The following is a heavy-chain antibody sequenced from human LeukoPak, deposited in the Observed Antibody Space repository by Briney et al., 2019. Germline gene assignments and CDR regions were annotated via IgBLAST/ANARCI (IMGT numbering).Heavy chain of an antibody. D-gene: IGHD6-19*01. V-gene: IGHV1-2*02. J-gene: IGHJ6*03. Sequence: ASVKVSCKASGYTFTGYYMHWVRQAPGQGLEWMGWINPNSGGTNYAQKFQDRVTMTRDTSISTAYIELNLLRSDDTAVYYCARGAIAVAGTNYYYYMDVWGKGTTVTVS. CDR1: GYTFTGYY. CDR2: INPNSGGT. CDR3: ARGAIAVAGTNYYYYMDV.